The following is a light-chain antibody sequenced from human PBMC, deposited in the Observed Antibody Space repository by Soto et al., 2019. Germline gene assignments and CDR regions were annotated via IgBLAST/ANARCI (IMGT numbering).Light chain of an antibody. Sequence: QSALTQPASVSGSPGQSITISCTGTSSDVGSYNLVSWYQQHPGKAPKLMIYEVSKRPSGVSNRFSGSKSGNTASLTISGLQAEDEADYCCCSYAGSSTFGVVFGGGTKVTVL. CDR2: EVS. V-gene: IGLV2-23*02. CDR3: CSYAGSSTFGVV. CDR1: SSDVGSYNL. J-gene: IGLJ2*01.